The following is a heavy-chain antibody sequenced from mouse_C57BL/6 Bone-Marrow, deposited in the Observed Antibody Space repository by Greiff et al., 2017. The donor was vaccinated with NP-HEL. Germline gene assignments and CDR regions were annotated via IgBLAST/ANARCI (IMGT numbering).Heavy chain of an antibody. D-gene: IGHD3-2*02. CDR3: TTWAQATRDYFDY. CDR1: GFNIKDDY. V-gene: IGHV14-4*01. Sequence: VQLQQSGAELVRPGASVKLSCTASGFNIKDDYMHWVKQRPEQGLEWIGWIDPENGDTEYASKFQGKATITADTSSNTAYLQLSSLTSEDTAVYYWTTWAQATRDYFDYWGQGTTLTVSS. J-gene: IGHJ2*01. CDR2: IDPENGDT.